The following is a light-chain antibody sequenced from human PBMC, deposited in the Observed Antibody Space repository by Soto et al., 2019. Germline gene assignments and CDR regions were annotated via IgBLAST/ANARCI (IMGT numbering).Light chain of an antibody. J-gene: IGLJ1*01. V-gene: IGLV2-23*03. CDR1: SSDVGSYNL. CDR3: CSYAGSSPFSYV. CDR2: EGS. Sequence: QSALTQPASVSGSPGQSITISCTGTSSDVGSYNLVSWYQQHPGKAPKLMIYEGSKRPSGVSNRFSGSKSGNTASLTISGLQAENEADYYCCSYAGSSPFSYVFDTGTKVTVL.